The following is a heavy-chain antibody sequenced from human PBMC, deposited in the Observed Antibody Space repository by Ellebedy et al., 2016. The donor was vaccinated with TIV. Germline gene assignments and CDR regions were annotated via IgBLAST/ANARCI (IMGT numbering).Heavy chain of an antibody. Sequence: SETLSLXCTVSGGSISSYYWSWIRQPPGKGLEWIGYIYYSGSTNYNPSLKSRVTISVDTSKNQFSLKLSSVTAADTAVYYCARGRDFWSGYYGDFDYWGQGTLVTVSS. D-gene: IGHD3-3*01. CDR1: GGSISSYY. CDR2: IYYSGST. J-gene: IGHJ4*02. V-gene: IGHV4-59*01. CDR3: ARGRDFWSGYYGDFDY.